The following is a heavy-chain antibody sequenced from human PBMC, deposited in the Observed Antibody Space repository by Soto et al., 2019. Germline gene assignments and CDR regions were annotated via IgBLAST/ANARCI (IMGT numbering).Heavy chain of an antibody. CDR1: GGTFSSYT. V-gene: IGHV1-69*04. D-gene: IGHD1-7*01. Sequence: ASVKVSCKASGGTFSSYTISWVRQAPGQGLEWMGRIIPILGIANYAQKFQGRVTITADKSTSTAYMELSSLRSEDTAVYYCARDGSEYWNLPSAFDIWGQGTMVTVSS. CDR2: IIPILGIA. CDR3: ARDGSEYWNLPSAFDI. J-gene: IGHJ3*02.